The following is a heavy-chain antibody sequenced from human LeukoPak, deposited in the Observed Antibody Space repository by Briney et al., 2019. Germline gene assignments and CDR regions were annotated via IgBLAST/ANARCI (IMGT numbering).Heavy chain of an antibody. Sequence: SETLSLTCTVSGGSISSGSYYWSWIRQPAGKGLEWIGGIYTSGSTNYNPSLKSRVTISVDTSKNQFSLKLSSVTAADTAVYYCARVSYYDSRSGAFDIWGQGTMVTVSS. CDR1: GGSISSGSYY. V-gene: IGHV4-61*02. D-gene: IGHD3-22*01. CDR3: ARVSYYDSRSGAFDI. J-gene: IGHJ3*02. CDR2: IYTSGST.